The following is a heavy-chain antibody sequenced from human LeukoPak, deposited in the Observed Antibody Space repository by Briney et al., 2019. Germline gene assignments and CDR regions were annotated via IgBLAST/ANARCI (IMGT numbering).Heavy chain of an antibody. CDR1: GGSISSYY. V-gene: IGHV4-59*13. Sequence: SETLSLTCTVSGGSISSYYWSWIRQPPGKGLGWIGCTYYSGSTIYSPSLKSRVTISVDTSKNQFSLRLSSVTAADTAVYYCARGAYYPDYWGQGTLVTVSS. CDR2: TYYSGST. J-gene: IGHJ4*02. CDR3: ARGAYYPDY. D-gene: IGHD3-22*01.